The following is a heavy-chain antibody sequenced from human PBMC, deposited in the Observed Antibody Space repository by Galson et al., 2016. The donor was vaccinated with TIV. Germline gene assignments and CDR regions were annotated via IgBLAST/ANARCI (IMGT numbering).Heavy chain of an antibody. J-gene: IGHJ5*02. CDR1: GYRFTSYW. D-gene: IGHD3-10*01. CDR2: IDPTDSYT. CDR3: ARGVSSGSAWLDP. V-gene: IGHV5-10-1*01. Sequence: QSGAEVKKPGEPLRISCKGSGYRFTSYWINWVRQMPGKGLEWMGRIDPTDSYTNYSPSFQGHVTISADKSSTTAYLQWSSLKASDTAIYYCARGVSSGSAWLDPWGPGTLVTVSS.